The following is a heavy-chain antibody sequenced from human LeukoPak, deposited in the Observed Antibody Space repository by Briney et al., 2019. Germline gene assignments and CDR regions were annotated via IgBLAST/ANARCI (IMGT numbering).Heavy chain of an antibody. CDR2: ISSSSSTI. V-gene: IGHV3-48*02. Sequence: GGSLRLSCAASGFTFSGYSMNWVRQAPGKGLEWVSYISSSSSTIYYADSVKGRFTISRGNAKNSLYLQMNSLRDEDTAVYYCARDRLPPDYGDYGAFDIWGQGTMVTVSS. J-gene: IGHJ3*02. D-gene: IGHD4-17*01. CDR3: ARDRLPPDYGDYGAFDI. CDR1: GFTFSGYS.